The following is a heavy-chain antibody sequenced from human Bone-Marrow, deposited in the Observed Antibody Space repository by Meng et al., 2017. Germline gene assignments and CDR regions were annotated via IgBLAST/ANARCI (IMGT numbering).Heavy chain of an antibody. D-gene: IGHD2-2*01. CDR1: GFSFNTYD. CDR2: IGSSGNPI. CDR3: ARVGPIVVVPAARQYYHYYGLDV. Sequence: GGSLRLSCTASGFSFNTYDVNWVRQVPGKGLEWVSYIGSSGNPIHYADSVKGRFTISRDDAKNSLFLQMNSLRAEDTALYYCARVGPIVVVPAARQYYHYYGLDVWGQGTSVT. J-gene: IGHJ6*01. V-gene: IGHV3-48*03.